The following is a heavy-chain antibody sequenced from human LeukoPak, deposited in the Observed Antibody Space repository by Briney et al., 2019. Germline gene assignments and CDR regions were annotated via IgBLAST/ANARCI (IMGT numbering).Heavy chain of an antibody. CDR1: GGSISSYY. J-gene: IGHJ1*01. D-gene: IGHD6-6*01. CDR3: ARGGGQLVLAEYFQH. Sequence: KASETLSLTCTVSGGSISSYYWSWIRQPPGKGLEWIGYIYYSGSTNYNPSLKSRVTISVDTSKNQFSLKLSSVTAADTAVYYCARGGGQLVLAEYFQHWGQGTLVTVSS. CDR2: IYYSGST. V-gene: IGHV4-59*01.